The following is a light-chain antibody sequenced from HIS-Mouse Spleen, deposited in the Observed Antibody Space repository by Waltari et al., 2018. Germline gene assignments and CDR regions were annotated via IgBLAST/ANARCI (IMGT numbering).Light chain of an antibody. Sequence: QSVLTQPPSASGTPGQRVXLSCSGSSSNIXXXYVXXYQKPPGTAPKPLIYXXNQRPSGXPXXXSGSXXXPXXSLAIXGLRSEDEAXYYCAAWDDSLSGPVFXXGXKLTVL. CDR2: XXN. CDR1: SSNIXXXY. J-gene: IGLJ2*01. CDR3: AAWDDSLSGPV. V-gene: IGLV1-47*01.